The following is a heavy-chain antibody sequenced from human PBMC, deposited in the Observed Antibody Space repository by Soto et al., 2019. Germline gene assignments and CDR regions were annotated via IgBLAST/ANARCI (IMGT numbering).Heavy chain of an antibody. CDR2: IYYSGST. CDR1: GGSISSGGYY. J-gene: IGHJ3*02. CDR3: ARALRGDDYGDYGTAFDI. Sequence: SETLSLTCTVSGGSISSGGYYWSWIRQHPGKGLEWIGYIYYSGSTYYNPSLKSRVTISVGTSKNQFSLKLSSVTAADTAVYYCARALRGDDYGDYGTAFDIWGQGTMVTVSS. V-gene: IGHV4-31*03. D-gene: IGHD4-17*01.